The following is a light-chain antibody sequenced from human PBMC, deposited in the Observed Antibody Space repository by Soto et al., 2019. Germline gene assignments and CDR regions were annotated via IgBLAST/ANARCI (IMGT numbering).Light chain of an antibody. CDR3: MQGARWPYT. V-gene: IGKV2-30*01. J-gene: IGKJ2*01. CDR2: RVS. Sequence: IVLTQSPLSLPVTLGQPASISCRSSESPVITDGDTLLNWFQQRPGQSPRRLIYRVSNRAFGVPDKCSGSGSGTEFTLKISSVEAEDVAIYYCMQGARWPYTFGQGTKLEI. CDR1: ESPVITDGDTL.